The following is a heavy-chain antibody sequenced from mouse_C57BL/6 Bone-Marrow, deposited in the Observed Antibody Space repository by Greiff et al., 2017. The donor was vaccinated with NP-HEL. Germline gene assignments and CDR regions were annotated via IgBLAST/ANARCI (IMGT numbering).Heavy chain of an antibody. V-gene: IGHV1-53*01. J-gene: IGHJ3*01. Sequence: QVQLQQPGTELVKPGASVKLSCKASGYTFTSYWMHWVKQRPGQGLEWIGNINPSNGGTNYNEKFKSKATLTVDKSSSTAYMQLSSLTSEDAAVYYCARSGGLRPWFADWGQGTLVTVSA. D-gene: IGHD2-4*01. CDR1: GYTFTSYW. CDR3: ARSGGLRPWFAD. CDR2: INPSNGGT.